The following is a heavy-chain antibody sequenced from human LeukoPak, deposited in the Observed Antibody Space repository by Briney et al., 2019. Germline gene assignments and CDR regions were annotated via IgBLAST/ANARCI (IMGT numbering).Heavy chain of an antibody. CDR2: IYYSGST. V-gene: IGHV4-59*08. CDR1: GGSISSYY. CDR3: ARGVSYYDSSGYYNEYFQH. Sequence: SEALSLTCTVSGGSISSYYWSWIRQPPGKGLEWIGYIYYSGSTNYNPSLKSRVTISVDTSKNQFSLKLSSVTAADTAVYYCARGVSYYDSSGYYNEYFQHWGQGTLVTVSS. D-gene: IGHD3-22*01. J-gene: IGHJ1*01.